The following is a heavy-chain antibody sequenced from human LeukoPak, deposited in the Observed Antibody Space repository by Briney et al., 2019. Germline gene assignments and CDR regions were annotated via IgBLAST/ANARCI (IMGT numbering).Heavy chain of an antibody. Sequence: PGGSLRLSCAASGFTFSSYGMHWVRQAPGKGLEWVAVIWYDGSNKYYADSVKGRFTISRDNSKNTLYLQMSSLRIEDTAVYYCARFLGGDYLGAHWGQGTLVTVSS. CDR2: IWYDGSNK. J-gene: IGHJ4*02. CDR1: GFTFSSYG. CDR3: ARFLGGDYLGAH. V-gene: IGHV3-33*01. D-gene: IGHD3-16*01.